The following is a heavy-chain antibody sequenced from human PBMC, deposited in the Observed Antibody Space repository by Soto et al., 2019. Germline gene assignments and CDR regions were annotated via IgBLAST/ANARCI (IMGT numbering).Heavy chain of an antibody. V-gene: IGHV5-51*01. CDR2: IYPGDSDT. D-gene: IGHD6-19*01. CDR1: GYSFTSNW. J-gene: IGHJ5*02. Sequence: PGESLKISCKGSGYSFTSNWIGWVRQMPGKGLEWMGIIYPGDSDTRYSPSFQGQVTISADKSISTAYLQWSSLKASDTAMYYCVRQKLAVAEWFDPWGQGTLVTVSS. CDR3: VRQKLAVAEWFDP.